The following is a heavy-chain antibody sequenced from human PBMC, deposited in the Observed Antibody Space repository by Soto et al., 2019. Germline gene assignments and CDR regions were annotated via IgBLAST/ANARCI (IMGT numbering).Heavy chain of an antibody. V-gene: IGHV4-4*07. D-gene: IGHD3-3*01. CDR2: NYTSGRT. J-gene: IGHJ5*02. CDR1: GGSISIYY. CDR3: ARATIFGVVINWFDP. Sequence: QVQLQESGPGLVKPSENLSFTGTVSGGSISIYYWSWIRQPAGKGLEWIGRNYTSGRTNYNPSLKSRVTMSVDTSKNQFSLKLSSVTAADTAVYYCARATIFGVVINWFDPWGQGTLVTVS.